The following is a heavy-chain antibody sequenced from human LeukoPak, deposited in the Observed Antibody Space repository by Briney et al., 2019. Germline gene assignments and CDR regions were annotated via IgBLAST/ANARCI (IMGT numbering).Heavy chain of an antibody. V-gene: IGHV4-59*12. J-gene: IGHJ4*02. Sequence: PSETLSLTCTVSGGSISSYYWSWMRQPPGKGLEWIGYIYHSGSTHYNPSLKSRVTISVDRSKNQFSLKLSSVTVADTAVYYCARFSAWEVNQGFDYWGQGTLVTVSS. CDR3: ARFSAWEVNQGFDY. CDR1: GGSISSYY. D-gene: IGHD1-26*01. CDR2: IYHSGST.